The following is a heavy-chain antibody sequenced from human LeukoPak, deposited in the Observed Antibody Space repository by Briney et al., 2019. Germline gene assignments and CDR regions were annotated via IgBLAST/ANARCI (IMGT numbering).Heavy chain of an antibody. CDR1: GFTFSSYG. CDR2: IWYDGSNK. D-gene: IGHD2-2*01. Sequence: GGSLRLSCAASGFTFSSYGMHWVRQAPGKGLEWVAVIWYDGSNKYYADSVKGRFTISRGNSKNTLYLQMNSLRAEDTAVYYCARDQPALGIDYWGQGTLVTVSS. CDR3: ARDQPALGIDY. V-gene: IGHV3-33*01. J-gene: IGHJ4*02.